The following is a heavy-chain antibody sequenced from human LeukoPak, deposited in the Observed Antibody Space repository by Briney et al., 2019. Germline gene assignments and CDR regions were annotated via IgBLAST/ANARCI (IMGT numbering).Heavy chain of an antibody. Sequence: ASVKVSCKASGYTFTRYYMHWVRQAPGQGLEWMGIIHPSSGSTSYAQKFEGRVTLTRDTSTSTVCMELISLRSEDTAVYYCARDSSTSSLADPWGQGTLVTVSS. CDR1: GYTFTRYY. CDR3: ARDSSTSSLADP. CDR2: IHPSSGST. V-gene: IGHV1-46*01. D-gene: IGHD2-2*01. J-gene: IGHJ5*02.